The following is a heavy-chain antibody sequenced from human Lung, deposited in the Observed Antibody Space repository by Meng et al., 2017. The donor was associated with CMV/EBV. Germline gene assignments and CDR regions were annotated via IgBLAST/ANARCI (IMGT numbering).Heavy chain of an antibody. J-gene: IGHJ4*02. Sequence: GGTFSRYDISWVRQAPGQGLEWMGGIIPFCGAENYAQKFQGRVTITTDEFTTTAYMELSSLRSEDTAVYYCASSYYYDSSGYVYFDYWGQGTLVTVSS. V-gene: IGHV1-69*05. D-gene: IGHD3-22*01. CDR1: GGTFSRYD. CDR3: ASSYYYDSSGYVYFDY. CDR2: IIPFCGAE.